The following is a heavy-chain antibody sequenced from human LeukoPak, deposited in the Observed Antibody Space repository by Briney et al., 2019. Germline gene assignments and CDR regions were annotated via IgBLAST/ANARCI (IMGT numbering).Heavy chain of an antibody. Sequence: GGSLRLSYAASGFTFSSYSMNWVRQAPGKGLEWVSSISSSSSYIYYADSVKGRFTISRDNAKNSLYLQMNSLRAEDTAVYYCARDKDGDYLYDYWGQGTLVTVSS. CDR3: ARDKDGDYLYDY. J-gene: IGHJ4*02. V-gene: IGHV3-21*01. CDR1: GFTFSSYS. CDR2: ISSSSSYI. D-gene: IGHD4-17*01.